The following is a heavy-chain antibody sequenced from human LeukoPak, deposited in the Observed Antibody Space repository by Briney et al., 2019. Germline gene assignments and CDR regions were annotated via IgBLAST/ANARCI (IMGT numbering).Heavy chain of an antibody. CDR1: GGTFSSYA. CDR2: IIPIFGTA. CDR3: ARDRPMAGQKYFDY. D-gene: IGHD5-24*01. J-gene: IGHJ4*02. V-gene: IGHV1-69*13. Sequence: GASVKVSCKASGGTFSSYAISWVRQAPGQGLEWMGGIIPIFGTANYAQKFQGRVTITADESTSTAYMELSSLRSEDTAVYYCARDRPMAGQKYFDYWGQGTLVTVSS.